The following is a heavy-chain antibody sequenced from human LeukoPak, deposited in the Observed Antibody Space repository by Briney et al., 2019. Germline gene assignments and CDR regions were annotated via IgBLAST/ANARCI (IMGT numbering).Heavy chain of an antibody. CDR3: TKASDSAWRDDFDY. CDR2: FSGNSYST. CDR1: GFSFGTYA. Sequence: GGSLRLSCAASGFSFGTYAMSWVRQAPGKGLEWVSAFSGNSYSTYYADSVKGRFTISRDNSKNTLSLQMNSLRAEDTAFYYCTKASDSAWRDDFDYWGQGTLVTVSS. J-gene: IGHJ4*02. D-gene: IGHD6-19*01. V-gene: IGHV3-23*01.